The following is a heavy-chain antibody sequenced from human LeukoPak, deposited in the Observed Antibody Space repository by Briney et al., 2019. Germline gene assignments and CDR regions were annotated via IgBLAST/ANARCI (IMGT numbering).Heavy chain of an antibody. CDR1: GGSISTYY. D-gene: IGHD6-6*01. V-gene: IGHV4-59*01. CDR2: IYHSGST. CDR3: ARGGAARLHFQN. J-gene: IGHJ1*01. Sequence: SETLSLTCTVSGGSISTYYWNWIRQPPGKGLEWIGYIYHSGSTNYNPSLQSRVTISVDTSKNQFPLNLNSVTAADTAVYYCARGGAARLHFQNWGQGTLVTVSS.